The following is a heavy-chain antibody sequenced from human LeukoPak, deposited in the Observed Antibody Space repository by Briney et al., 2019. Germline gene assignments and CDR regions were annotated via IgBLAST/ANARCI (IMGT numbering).Heavy chain of an antibody. D-gene: IGHD3-22*01. CDR1: GFTFSNYA. CDR2: ISTNGGTT. CDR3: AKDQLTRYYDSRGYYYGD. J-gene: IGHJ4*02. V-gene: IGHV3-23*01. Sequence: GGSLRLSCAASGFTFSNYAMSWVRQAPGKGLEWVSDISTNGGTTYYADSVKGRFTISRDNSKNTLYLQMNSLRAEDTAVYYCAKDQLTRYYDSRGYYYGDWGQGTLVTVSS.